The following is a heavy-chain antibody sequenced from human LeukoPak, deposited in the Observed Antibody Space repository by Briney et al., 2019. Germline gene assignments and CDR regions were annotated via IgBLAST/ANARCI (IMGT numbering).Heavy chain of an antibody. CDR3: ARRAGAYSHPYDY. CDR1: GFTFDDYA. CDR2: ISWNSGSI. D-gene: IGHD4/OR15-4a*01. J-gene: IGHJ4*02. Sequence: PGGSLRLSCAASGFTFDDYAMHWVRQAPGKGLEWVSGISWNSGSIAYADSVKGRFTISRDNAKNTLYLQMNSLRAEDTAVYYCARRAGAYSHPYDYWGQGTLVTVSS. V-gene: IGHV3-9*01.